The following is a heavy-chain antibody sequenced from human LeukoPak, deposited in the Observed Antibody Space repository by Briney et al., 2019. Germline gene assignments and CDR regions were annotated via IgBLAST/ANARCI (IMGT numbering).Heavy chain of an antibody. V-gene: IGHV4-39*07. CDR1: GGSISSTSYY. CDR3: ASRSYYYDSSGYHYGHAFDI. D-gene: IGHD3-22*01. Sequence: SETLSLTCLVSGGSISSTSYYWGWIRQSPGRGLEWIGSFYHSGSTYYNPSLKSRVTISVDTSKNQFSLKLSSVTAADTAVYYCASRSYYYDSSGYHYGHAFDIWGQGTMVTVSS. J-gene: IGHJ3*02. CDR2: FYHSGST.